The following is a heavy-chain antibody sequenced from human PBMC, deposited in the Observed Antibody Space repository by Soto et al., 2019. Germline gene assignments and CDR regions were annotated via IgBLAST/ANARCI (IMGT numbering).Heavy chain of an antibody. V-gene: IGHV3-23*01. CDR3: AKYSAPGSRYFDF. Sequence: EVQLLESGGGLVQPGGSLRLSCAASGFTFSGYPMTWVRRAPGQGLEWVSTVDSGGITYYPDSVKGRFTISRDNSKNTLYLKMNSLRAEDTATYYCAKYSAPGSRYFDFWGQGTLVTVSS. CDR1: GFTFSGYP. D-gene: IGHD6-13*01. CDR2: VDSGGIT. J-gene: IGHJ4*02.